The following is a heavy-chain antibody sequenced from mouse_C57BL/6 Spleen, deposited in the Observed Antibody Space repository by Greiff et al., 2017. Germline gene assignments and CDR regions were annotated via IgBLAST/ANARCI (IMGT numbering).Heavy chain of an antibody. Sequence: DVMLVESGGDLVKPGGSLKLSCAASGFTFSSYGMSWVRQTPDKRLEWVATISSGGSYTYYPDSVKGRFTISRDNAKNTLYLQMSSLKSEDTAMYYCARRGYSNYAMDYWGQGTSVTVSS. CDR2: ISSGGSYT. CDR1: GFTFSSYG. CDR3: ARRGYSNYAMDY. J-gene: IGHJ4*01. V-gene: IGHV5-6*02. D-gene: IGHD2-5*01.